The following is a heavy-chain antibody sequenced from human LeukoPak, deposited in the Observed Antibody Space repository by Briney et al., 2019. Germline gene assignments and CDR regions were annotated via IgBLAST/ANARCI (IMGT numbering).Heavy chain of an antibody. J-gene: IGHJ4*02. Sequence: RPGGSLRLSCAAPGFTFSSYAMSWVRQAPGKGLEWVSAISGSGGSTYYADSVKGRFTISRDNSKNTLYLQMNSLRAEDTAVYYCAKDYYDSSGYYPPPFDYWGQGTLVTVSS. D-gene: IGHD3-22*01. CDR2: ISGSGGST. V-gene: IGHV3-23*01. CDR3: AKDYYDSSGYYPPPFDY. CDR1: GFTFSSYA.